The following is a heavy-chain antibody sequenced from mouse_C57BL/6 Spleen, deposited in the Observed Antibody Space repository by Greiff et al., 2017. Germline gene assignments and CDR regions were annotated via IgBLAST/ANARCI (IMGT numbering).Heavy chain of an antibody. D-gene: IGHD1-1*01. CDR2: IYPSDSET. Sequence: QVHVKQPGAELVRPGSSVKLSCKASGYTFTSYWMDWVKQRPGQGLEWIGNIYPSDSETHYNQKFKDKATLTVDKSSSTAYMQLSSLTSEDSAVYYCARSEITTGFDYWGQGTTLTVSS. CDR1: GYTFTSYW. J-gene: IGHJ2*01. CDR3: ARSEITTGFDY. V-gene: IGHV1-61*01.